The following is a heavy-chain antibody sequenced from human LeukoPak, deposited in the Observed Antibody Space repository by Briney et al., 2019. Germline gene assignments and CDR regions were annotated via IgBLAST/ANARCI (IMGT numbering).Heavy chain of an antibody. V-gene: IGHV3-23*01. J-gene: IGHJ4*02. CDR2: ISGSGGNT. CDR1: GFTLSSYA. Sequence: GGSLRLSCAASGFTLSSYAMSWVRQAPGKGLEWVSGISGSGGNTYYADSVKGRFTISRDNSKNTVYLQMNSLRAEDTAVYYCANHRDFWSGYFDRYWGQGTLVSVSS. CDR3: ANHRDFWSGYFDRY. D-gene: IGHD3-3*01.